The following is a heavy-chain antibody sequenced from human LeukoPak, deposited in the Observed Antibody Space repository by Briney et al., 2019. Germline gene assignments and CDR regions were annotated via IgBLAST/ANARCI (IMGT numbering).Heavy chain of an antibody. CDR3: ATDNSYGSGSYYT. CDR2: IYYSGNT. Sequence: KSSETLSLTCTVSGGSIRSYYWNWIRQPPGKGLEWIGYIYYSGNTNYNPSLKSRVTISVDTSKNQFSLKLSSVTAADTAVYYCATDNSYGSGSYYTRGQGTLVTVSS. CDR1: GGSIRSYY. J-gene: IGHJ4*02. V-gene: IGHV4-59*01. D-gene: IGHD3-10*01.